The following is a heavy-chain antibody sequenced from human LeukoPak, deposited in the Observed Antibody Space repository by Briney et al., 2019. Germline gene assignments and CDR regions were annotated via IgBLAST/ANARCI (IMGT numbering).Heavy chain of an antibody. CDR3: TRSPDGFDY. CDR2: IKPDENEK. Sequence: GGSLRLSCVASGFTFNNYWMSWVRQAPGKGLEWVANIKPDENEKFYVDSVKGRFTISRDNAKNSLYLQMNSLRAEDTALYYCTRSPDGFDYWGQGTLVTVSS. D-gene: IGHD1-14*01. CDR1: GFTFNNYW. V-gene: IGHV3-7*03. J-gene: IGHJ4*02.